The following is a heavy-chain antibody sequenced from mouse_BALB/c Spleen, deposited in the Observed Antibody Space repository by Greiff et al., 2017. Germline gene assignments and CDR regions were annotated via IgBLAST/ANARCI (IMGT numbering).Heavy chain of an antibody. J-gene: IGHJ4*01. CDR3: TRSLHYYGYNDMDY. Sequence: QVQLQQSGAELVKPGASVKLSCKASGYTFTSYYMYWVKQRPGQGLEWIGEINPSNGGTNFNEKFKSKATLTVDKSSSTAYMQLSSLTSEDSAVYYCTRSLHYYGYNDMDYWGQGTSVTVSS. D-gene: IGHD1-2*01. CDR1: GYTFTSYY. CDR2: INPSNGGT. V-gene: IGHV1S81*02.